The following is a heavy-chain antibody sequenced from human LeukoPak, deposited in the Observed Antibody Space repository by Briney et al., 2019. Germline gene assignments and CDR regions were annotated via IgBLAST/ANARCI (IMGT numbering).Heavy chain of an antibody. V-gene: IGHV3-23*01. CDR2: ISGSGGST. CDR3: AKGYSYGYYYFDY. D-gene: IGHD5-18*01. J-gene: IGHJ4*02. CDR1: GFTFSNYA. Sequence: GGSLRLSCAASGFTFSNYAMSWVRQAPGKGLVWVSAISGSGGSTYYADSVRGRFTISRDNSKNTLYLQMNSLRAEDTAVCYCAKGYSYGYYYFDYWGQGTLVTVSS.